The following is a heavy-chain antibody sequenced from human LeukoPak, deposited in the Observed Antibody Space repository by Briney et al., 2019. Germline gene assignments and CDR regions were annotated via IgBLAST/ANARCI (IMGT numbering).Heavy chain of an antibody. CDR1: GGSISRSNW. CDR2: IYHSGST. V-gene: IGHV4-4*02. CDR3: ARDARKSKYCSGGSCYHDTYWYFDL. D-gene: IGHD2-15*01. J-gene: IGHJ2*01. Sequence: SGTLSLTCAVSGGSISRSNWWSWVRQPPGKGLEWIGEIYHSGSTNYNPSLKSRVTISVDTSKNQFSLKLSSVTAADTAVYYCARDARKSKYCSGGSCYHDTYWYFDLWGRGTLVTVSS.